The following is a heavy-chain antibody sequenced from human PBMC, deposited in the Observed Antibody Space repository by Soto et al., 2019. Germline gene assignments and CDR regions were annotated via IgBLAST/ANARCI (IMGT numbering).Heavy chain of an antibody. J-gene: IGHJ3*02. Sequence: HPGGYLRLSCAASGFTFSSYAMHWVRQAPGKGLEWVAVISYDGSNKYYADSVKGRFTISRDNSKNTLYLQMNSLRAEDTAVYYCARDVPYYDILTGYYLGAFDIWGQWTTVTVSS. V-gene: IGHV3-30-3*01. D-gene: IGHD3-9*01. CDR1: GFTFSSYA. CDR3: ARDVPYYDILTGYYLGAFDI. CDR2: ISYDGSNK.